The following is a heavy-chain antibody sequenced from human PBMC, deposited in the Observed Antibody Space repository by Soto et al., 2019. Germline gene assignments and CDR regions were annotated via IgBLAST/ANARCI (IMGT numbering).Heavy chain of an antibody. CDR2: IIQDGSQR. Sequence: PGGSLRLSCSGFTLNTYWMSWVRQAPGKGLEWLANIIQDGSQRNYVGSVRGRFTISRDNAKTSLYLQMNSLRAEDTAVYYCARGSTSFDNWGQGTLVTVSS. D-gene: IGHD2-2*01. J-gene: IGHJ4*02. CDR1: GFTLNTYW. CDR3: ARGSTSFDN. V-gene: IGHV3-7*01.